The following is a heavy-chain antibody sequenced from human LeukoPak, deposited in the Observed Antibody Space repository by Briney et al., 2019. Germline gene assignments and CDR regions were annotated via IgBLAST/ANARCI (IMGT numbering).Heavy chain of an antibody. CDR1: GFTFSSYA. V-gene: IGHV3-23*01. D-gene: IGHD4-17*01. Sequence: PGGSLRLSCAASGFTFSSYAMSWVRQAPGKGLEWVSSIRGNGARTDYADSVKGRFTISRDNSKNTLYLQMNSLRAKDTAVYYCAKHQQIYGDSLMDVWGQGTTVTVSS. J-gene: IGHJ6*02. CDR3: AKHQQIYGDSLMDV. CDR2: IRGNGART.